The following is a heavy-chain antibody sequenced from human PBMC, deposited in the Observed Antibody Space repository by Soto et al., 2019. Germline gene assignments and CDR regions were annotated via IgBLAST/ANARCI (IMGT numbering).Heavy chain of an antibody. D-gene: IGHD2-2*01. CDR2: IIPILGIA. CDR1: RGTFSSYT. CDR3: GRDGDCSCTSCYWFDP. Sequence: QVPPVQSGAEVKKPGSSVKVSCKASRGTFSSYTISWVRQAPGQGLEWMGRIIPILGIANYAQKFQGRVTITADKSTSTAYMELSSLRSEDTAVYYCGRDGDCSCTSCYWFDPWGQGTLVTVSS. V-gene: IGHV1-69*08. J-gene: IGHJ5*02.